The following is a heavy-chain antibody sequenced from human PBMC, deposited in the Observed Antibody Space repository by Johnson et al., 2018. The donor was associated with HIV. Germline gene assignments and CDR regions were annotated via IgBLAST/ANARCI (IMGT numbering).Heavy chain of an antibody. CDR2: IWYDGSNK. D-gene: IGHD3-10*01. CDR1: GFIFSRSW. CDR3: AKDLNYGSGPVDI. Sequence: QVQLVESGGGLVQPGGSLRLSCAASGFIFSRSWMHWVRQVPGKGLEWVAVIWYDGSNKYYADSVKGRFTIPRDNSKNTLYLQMNSLRAEDTAVYYCAKDLNYGSGPVDIWGQGTMVTVSS. J-gene: IGHJ3*02. V-gene: IGHV3-33*06.